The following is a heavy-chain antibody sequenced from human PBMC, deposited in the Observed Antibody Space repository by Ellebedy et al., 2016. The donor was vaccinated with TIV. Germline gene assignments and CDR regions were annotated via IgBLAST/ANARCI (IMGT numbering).Heavy chain of an antibody. D-gene: IGHD6-13*01. CDR2: ISSSSSYI. V-gene: IGHV3-21*01. J-gene: IGHJ4*02. CDR3: ARDGGAPGTNTIFY. Sequence: GGSMRLSCAASGFTFSSYSMNWVRQAPGKGLEWVSSISSSSSYIYYADSVKGRFTISRDNAKNPLYLQMNSLRGEDTAVYYCARDGGAPGTNTIFYWGQGTLVTVSS. CDR1: GFTFSSYS.